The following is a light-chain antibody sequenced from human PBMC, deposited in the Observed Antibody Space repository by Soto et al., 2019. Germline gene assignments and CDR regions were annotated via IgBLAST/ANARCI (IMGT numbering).Light chain of an antibody. J-gene: IGKJ4*01. V-gene: IGKV3-11*01. CDR2: DAS. CDR1: QSVDIY. CDR3: QQRKNWPPLT. Sequence: ETVLTQSPATLSLSPGERATLSCRASQSVDIYLAWYQQKPGQAPRLLIYDASNRATGIPDRFSGSGSGTDFTLTISSLELEDFAVYYCQQRKNWPPLTFGGGTRVDIK.